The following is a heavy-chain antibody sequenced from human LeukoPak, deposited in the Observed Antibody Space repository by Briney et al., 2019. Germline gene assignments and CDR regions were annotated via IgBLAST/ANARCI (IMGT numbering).Heavy chain of an antibody. V-gene: IGHV5-51*01. CDR3: TRASGGNSYNY. J-gene: IGHJ4*02. D-gene: IGHD4-23*01. CDR2: IYPGDSDT. CDR1: GYSSTNYW. Sequence: GESLKISCKGSGYSSTNYWIAWVRQMPGKGLERMGVIYPGDSDTRYSPSFQGQVTISADKSISTAYLQWSSLKASDSAMYYCTRASGGNSYNYWGQGTLVTVSS.